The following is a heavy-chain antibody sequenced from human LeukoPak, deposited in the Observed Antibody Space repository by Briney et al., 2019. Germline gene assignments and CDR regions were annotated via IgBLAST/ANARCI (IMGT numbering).Heavy chain of an antibody. V-gene: IGHV4-61*01. CDR1: GGSVSSGSYY. J-gene: IGHJ4*02. D-gene: IGHD6-19*01. Sequence: PSETLSLTCTVSGGSVSSGSYYWSWIRQSPGRGLEWIGYIDNSGSTNYNPSLTSRVTISVDTSKNQFSLKLSSVTAADTAVYCCARGAGHSSGWDPFDYWGQGTLVTVSS. CDR3: ARGAGHSSGWDPFDY. CDR2: IDNSGST.